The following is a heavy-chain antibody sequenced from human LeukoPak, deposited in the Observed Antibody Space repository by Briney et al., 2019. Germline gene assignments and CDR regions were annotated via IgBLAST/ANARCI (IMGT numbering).Heavy chain of an antibody. CDR3: ARVPSMIPGVVNYGMDA. CDR2: INPNSGDT. V-gene: IGHV1-2*02. D-gene: IGHD3-10*01. CDR1: GYSFTGYF. J-gene: IGHJ6*02. Sequence: ASVPETRKTSGYSFTGYFMHWVRQAPGQGLEWMGWINPNSGDTKYAQRFQGRVTMTRDTSINTAYMEVRRLTSDDTAVYYCARVPSMIPGVVNYGMDAWGPGTMVTVSS.